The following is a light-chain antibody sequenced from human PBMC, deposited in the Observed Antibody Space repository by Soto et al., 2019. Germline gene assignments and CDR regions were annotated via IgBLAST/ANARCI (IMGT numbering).Light chain of an antibody. CDR3: HQYNSLPLT. Sequence: DIQMTQSPSSLSASVVDRVTSTCRASQSISNYLGWFQQKPGQAPKSLIYSASSLQSGVPSKFSGSGSGIDFTLTISSLQPEDSATYYCHQYNSLPLTFGGGTKVEI. CDR1: QSISNY. CDR2: SAS. J-gene: IGKJ4*01. V-gene: IGKV1-16*02.